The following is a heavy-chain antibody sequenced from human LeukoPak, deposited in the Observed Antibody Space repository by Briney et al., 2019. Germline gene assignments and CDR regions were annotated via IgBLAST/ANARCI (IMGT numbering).Heavy chain of an antibody. CDR3: AKDVSILGGGTGDLDY. CDR1: GFTFDDYS. CDR2: ISGDGSST. V-gene: IGHV3-43*02. J-gene: IGHJ4*02. Sequence: GGSLRLSCAASGFTFDDYSMHWVRQAPGKGLEWVSLISGDGSSTYYAGSDKGRFTMSRDNSKNSLYLQMNSLKTEDPALYYCAKDVSILGGGTGDLDYWGQGTLVTVSS. D-gene: IGHD3-10*01.